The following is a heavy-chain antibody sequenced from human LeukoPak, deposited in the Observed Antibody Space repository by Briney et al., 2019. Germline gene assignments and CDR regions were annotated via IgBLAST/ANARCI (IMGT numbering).Heavy chain of an antibody. Sequence: GGPLRLSCAASGFTVSGNYMSWVRQAPGKGLEWVSVIYSSGSTYYADSVKGRFTISRDNSKNTLYLQMNSLRPEDTAVYYCAKCVLYGSGRLDYWGQGTLVTVSS. V-gene: IGHV3-53*01. D-gene: IGHD3-10*01. CDR1: GFTVSGNY. J-gene: IGHJ4*02. CDR3: AKCVLYGSGRLDY. CDR2: IYSSGST.